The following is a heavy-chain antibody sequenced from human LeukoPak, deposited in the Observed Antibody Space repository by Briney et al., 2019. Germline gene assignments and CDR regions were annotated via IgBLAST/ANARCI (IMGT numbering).Heavy chain of an antibody. J-gene: IGHJ4*02. CDR2: IKSDGSAT. D-gene: IGHD3-10*01. CDR1: GFTFSTYW. V-gene: IGHV3-74*03. CDR3: ARVGGRGSIGGDC. Sequence: GGSLRLSCAASGFTFSTYWMHWVRQAPGKGLVWVSRIKSDGSATTYADFVKGRFTVSRDNAKNTLYLQMSSLSAEDTAMYFCARVGGRGSIGGDCWGQGTLVTVSS.